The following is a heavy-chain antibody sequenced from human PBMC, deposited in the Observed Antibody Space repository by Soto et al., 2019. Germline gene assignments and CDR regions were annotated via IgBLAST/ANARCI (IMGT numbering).Heavy chain of an antibody. D-gene: IGHD1-20*01. CDR1: GLSFRNCW. CDR2: INTDGTYT. V-gene: IGHV3-74*01. Sequence: EMQLVESGGGLVQPGGSLRLSCVASGLSFRNCWVHWVRQAPGKGLEWVSRINTDGTYTSNADPVKGRFTISRDNAKNTLYLQMNSLRVEDTAVYFCAGFGYDWNGWDWGPGTLVTVSS. J-gene: IGHJ4*02. CDR3: AGFGYDWNGWD.